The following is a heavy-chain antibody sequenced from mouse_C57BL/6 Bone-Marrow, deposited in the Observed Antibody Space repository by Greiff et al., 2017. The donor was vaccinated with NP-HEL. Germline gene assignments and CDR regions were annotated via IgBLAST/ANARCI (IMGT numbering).Heavy chain of an antibody. CDR2: IYPGDGDT. J-gene: IGHJ2*01. V-gene: IGHV1-80*01. CDR1: GYAFSSYW. Sequence: VQLQQSGAELVKPGASVKISCKASGYAFSSYWLNWVKQRPGTGLEWIGQIYPGDGDTNYNGKFKGKATLTADKSSSTAYMQLSSLTSEDSAVYFCARRTTVVEGDYWGQGTTLTVSS. D-gene: IGHD1-1*01. CDR3: ARRTTVVEGDY.